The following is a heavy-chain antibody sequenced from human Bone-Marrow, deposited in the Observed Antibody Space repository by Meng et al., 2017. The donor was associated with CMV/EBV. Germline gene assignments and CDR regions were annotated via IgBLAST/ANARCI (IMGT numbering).Heavy chain of an antibody. CDR1: GFTFSSYG. D-gene: IGHD2-2*01. J-gene: IGHJ4*02. CDR3: ATGGNQGGYCSSTSCPKPGDY. V-gene: IGHV3-30*02. Sequence: GESLKIPCAASGFTFSSYGMHWVRQAPGKGLEWVAFIRYDGSNKYYADSVKGRFTISRDNSKNTLYLQMNSLRAEDTAVYYCATGGNQGGYCSSTSCPKPGDYWGQGTLVTVSS. CDR2: IRYDGSNK.